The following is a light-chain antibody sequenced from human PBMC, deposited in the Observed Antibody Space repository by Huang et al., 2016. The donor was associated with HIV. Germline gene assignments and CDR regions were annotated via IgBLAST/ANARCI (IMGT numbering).Light chain of an antibody. J-gene: IGKJ4*01. V-gene: IGKV3-11*01. CDR2: DAS. Sequence: EIALTQSPATLSLSPGERATLSCRASQSVTSYLAWYQQKPGQAPRLLIYDASHRAAGIPARFSGSGSGTDFTLSINSLEPEDFAVYYCRQRSNWPLTFGGGTKVEIK. CDR3: RQRSNWPLT. CDR1: QSVTSY.